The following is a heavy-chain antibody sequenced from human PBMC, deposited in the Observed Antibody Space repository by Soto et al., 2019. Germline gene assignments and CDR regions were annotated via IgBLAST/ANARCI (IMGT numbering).Heavy chain of an antibody. V-gene: IGHV2-5*02. Sequence: QITLKESGPALVKPTQTLTLTCTFSGFSLSTIEVGVGWVRQPPGKALEWLALIYWDDDKHYNQSLRSRLTITKDTSKNQVVLTITNMDPVDTATYYCAHRRVELAYAFDTWGQGTVVTVSS. CDR2: IYWDDDK. J-gene: IGHJ3*02. CDR3: AHRRVELAYAFDT. CDR1: GFSLSTIEVG. D-gene: IGHD1-7*01.